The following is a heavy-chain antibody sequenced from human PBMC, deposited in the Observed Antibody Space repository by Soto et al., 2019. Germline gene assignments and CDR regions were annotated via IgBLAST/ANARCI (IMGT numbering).Heavy chain of an antibody. D-gene: IGHD6-13*01. Sequence: QVQLQQWGAGLLKPSETLSLTCAVYGGSFSGYYWSWIRQPPGKGLEWIGEINHSGSTNYNPSLKSRVTMSVDTSKNQFSMKLGSVTAADTAVYYCARFRRSWYPFDYWGQGTLVTVSS. CDR2: INHSGST. J-gene: IGHJ4*02. V-gene: IGHV4-34*01. CDR1: GGSFSGYY. CDR3: ARFRRSWYPFDY.